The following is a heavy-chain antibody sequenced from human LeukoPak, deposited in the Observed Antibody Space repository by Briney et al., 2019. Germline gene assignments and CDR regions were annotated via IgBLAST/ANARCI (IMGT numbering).Heavy chain of an antibody. V-gene: IGHV4-4*07. CDR2: VYSTGST. CDR3: ARYYDIQDWLDP. D-gene: IGHD3-9*01. CDR1: GGSISNYY. J-gene: IGHJ5*02. Sequence: SETLSLICTVSGGSISNYYWSWIRQPAGKGLEWIGRVYSTGSTNYNPSLESRLTMSVDTSQNQFSLKLTSLTAADTAVYYCARYYDIQDWLDPWGQGTLVTVSS.